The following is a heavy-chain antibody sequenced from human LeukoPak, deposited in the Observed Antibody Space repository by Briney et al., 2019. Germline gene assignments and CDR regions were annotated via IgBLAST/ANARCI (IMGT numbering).Heavy chain of an antibody. V-gene: IGHV3-30*02. Sequence: GGSLRLSCAASGFTFSSYDIHWVRQAPGKGLEWVAFIRYDGSNKYYADSVRGRFTISRDNSKNTLYLQMNSLRAEDTAVYFCAKGSKAVLFTRDHYMDVWGQGTPVTVSS. D-gene: IGHD6-19*01. CDR2: IRYDGSNK. CDR3: AKGSKAVLFTRDHYMDV. CDR1: GFTFSSYD. J-gene: IGHJ6*03.